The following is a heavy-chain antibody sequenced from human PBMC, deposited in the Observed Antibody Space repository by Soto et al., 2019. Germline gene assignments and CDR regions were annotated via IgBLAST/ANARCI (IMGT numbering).Heavy chain of an antibody. CDR1: GYTFSNYV. CDR3: ARGRSDFDDYRY. J-gene: IGHJ4*02. CDR2: LNTGNGDT. D-gene: IGHD4-17*01. Sequence: VASVKVSCKASGYTFSNYVLHWVRQVPGQGLEWMGWLNTGNGDTRYSQKFQDRVTFTREASATTAHMELSRLSSEDTAVYYCARGRSDFDDYRYWGQGTQVTVSS. V-gene: IGHV1-3*04.